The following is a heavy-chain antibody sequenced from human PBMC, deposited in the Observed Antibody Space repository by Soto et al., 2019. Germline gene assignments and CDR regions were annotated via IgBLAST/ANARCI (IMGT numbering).Heavy chain of an antibody. J-gene: IGHJ6*02. CDR1: GDSVSSNSAA. Sequence: KQSQTLSLTCAISGDSVSSNSAAWNWIRQSPSRGLEWLGRTYYRSKWYNDYAVSVKSRITINPDTSKNQFSLQLNSVTPEDTAVYYCARDRHCSSTSCYNYYYYGMDVWGQGTTVTVSS. D-gene: IGHD2-2*02. CDR2: TYYRSKWYN. CDR3: ARDRHCSSTSCYNYYYYGMDV. V-gene: IGHV6-1*01.